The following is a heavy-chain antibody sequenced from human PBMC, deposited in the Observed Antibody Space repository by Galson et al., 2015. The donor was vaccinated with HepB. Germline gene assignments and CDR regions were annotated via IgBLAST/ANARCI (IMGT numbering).Heavy chain of an antibody. Sequence: SLRLSCAASGFTFSSYAMSWVRQAPGKGLEWVSTFSGSGGSTSYADSVKGRFTISSDNSKNTLYLQMNIPRDEDTAVYYCAKDRTGWLYSYYYDMDVWGQGTTVTVSS. CDR2: FSGSGGST. D-gene: IGHD5-12*01. CDR3: AKDRTGWLYSYYYDMDV. CDR1: GFTFSSYA. J-gene: IGHJ6*02. V-gene: IGHV3-23*01.